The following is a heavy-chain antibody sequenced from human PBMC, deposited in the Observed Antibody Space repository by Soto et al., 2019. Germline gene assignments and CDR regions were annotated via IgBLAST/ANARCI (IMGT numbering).Heavy chain of an antibody. V-gene: IGHV3-49*03. CDR1: GFNFSAYT. CDR2: IRRIAYGGTT. J-gene: IGHJ4*02. CDR3: SRSLAIDFDS. Sequence: GSLSLSCSASGFNFSAYTIIFFRLTPFKGLEWVVFIRRIAYGGTTDYAASVKGRFTISRDDSRKIVYLQMSRLKIEDTAVYYCSRSLAIDFDSWGQGTLVTVSS.